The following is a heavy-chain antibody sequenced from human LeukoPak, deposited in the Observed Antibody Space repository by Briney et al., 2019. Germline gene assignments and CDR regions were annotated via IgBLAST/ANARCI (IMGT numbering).Heavy chain of an antibody. D-gene: IGHD3-22*01. CDR3: ARDDRGNYGMDV. CDR1: GYTFTSYD. Sequence: GASVKVSCKASGYTFTSYDINWVRQATGQGLEWMGWMNPNSGNTGYAQKFQGRVTMTRNTSISTAYMELSSLRSDDTAVYYCARDDRGNYGMDVWGQGTTVTVSS. CDR2: MNPNSGNT. V-gene: IGHV1-8*01. J-gene: IGHJ6*02.